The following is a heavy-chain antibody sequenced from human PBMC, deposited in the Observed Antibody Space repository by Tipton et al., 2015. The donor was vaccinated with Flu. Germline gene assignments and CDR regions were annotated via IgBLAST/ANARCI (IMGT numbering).Heavy chain of an antibody. V-gene: IGHV4-4*07. CDR1: GGSLSSFY. J-gene: IGHJ4*02. Sequence: TLSLTCTVSGGSLSSFYWSWIRQPAGKGLEWIGRIYTSGSTKYNPSLKSRLSMSVDTSKSQFSLKLNSVTAADTAVYYCARVWSSFVATASLDYWGRGTLVTVSS. CDR2: IYTSGST. D-gene: IGHD1-1*01. CDR3: ARVWSSFVATASLDY.